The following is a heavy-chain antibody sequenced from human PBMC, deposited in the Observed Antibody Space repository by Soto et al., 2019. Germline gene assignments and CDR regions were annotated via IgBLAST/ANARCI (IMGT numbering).Heavy chain of an antibody. CDR2: ISVYHGNT. CDR1: SYNFLNYG. D-gene: IGHD3-10*01. V-gene: IGHV1-18*04. CDR3: ARDHGGATMALLY. J-gene: IGHJ4*02. Sequence: SEQVSYKTSSYNFLNYGMSWVRQAPGQGPEWMGWISVYHGNTIYAQNFQGRVNMATDTSTSTAYMELTSLRADDTGVYYCARDHGGATMALLYWGQGTLVTVSS.